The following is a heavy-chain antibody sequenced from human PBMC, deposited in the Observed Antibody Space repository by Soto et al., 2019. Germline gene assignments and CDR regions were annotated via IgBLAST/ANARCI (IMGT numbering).Heavy chain of an antibody. CDR1: GFTISSYA. J-gene: IGHJ4*02. Sequence: PGGSLRLSCAASGFTISSYAMSWVRQAPGKGLEWVSAISGSGGSTYYADSVKGRFTISRDNSKNTLYLQMNSLRAEDTAVYYCAKDRALLWFGELPYPFDYWGQGTLVTVSS. D-gene: IGHD3-10*01. CDR3: AKDRALLWFGELPYPFDY. V-gene: IGHV3-23*01. CDR2: ISGSGGST.